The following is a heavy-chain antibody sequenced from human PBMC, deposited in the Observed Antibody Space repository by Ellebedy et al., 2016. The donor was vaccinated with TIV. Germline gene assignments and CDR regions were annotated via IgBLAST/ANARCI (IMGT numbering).Heavy chain of an antibody. D-gene: IGHD5-24*01. CDR1: GYTFTGYF. Sequence: AASVKVSCKASGYTFTGYFMHWVRHAPGQGLEWMGWINPNSGDTNYAQKFQGWVTMTRDTSITTVYMELSRLRSDDTAVYYCARQEMATIGDSFDIWGPGTMVTVSS. J-gene: IGHJ3*02. CDR3: ARQEMATIGDSFDI. V-gene: IGHV1-2*04. CDR2: INPNSGDT.